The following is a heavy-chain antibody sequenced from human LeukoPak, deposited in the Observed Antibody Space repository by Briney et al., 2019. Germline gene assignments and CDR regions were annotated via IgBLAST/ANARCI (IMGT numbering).Heavy chain of an antibody. CDR1: GGSISSYY. V-gene: IGHV4-59*01. J-gene: IGHJ6*02. Sequence: PSETLSLTCTVSGGSISSYYWSWIRQPPGKGPEWIGYIYYSGSTNYSPSLKSRVTISVDTSKNQFSLKLSSVTAADTAVYYCATGYSNYLGYYYYGMDVWGQGTTVTVSS. D-gene: IGHD4-11*01. CDR3: ATGYSNYLGYYYYGMDV. CDR2: IYYSGST.